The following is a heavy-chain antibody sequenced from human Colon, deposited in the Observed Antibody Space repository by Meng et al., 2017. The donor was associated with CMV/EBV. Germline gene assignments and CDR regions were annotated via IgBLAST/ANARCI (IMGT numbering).Heavy chain of an antibody. CDR2: INHGGTA. D-gene: IGHD4-17*01. V-gene: IGHV4-39*07. CDR3: AREGVTVTTPFEY. Sequence: SETLSLTCSVSGDSISNTDYYWGWIRQSPGKGLEWIGSINHGGTAFYNPSLKSPVTLSVDTSKNQFSLKVVSVTAADTAVYYCAREGVTVTTPFEYWGQGTLVTVSS. J-gene: IGHJ4*02. CDR1: GDSISNTDYY.